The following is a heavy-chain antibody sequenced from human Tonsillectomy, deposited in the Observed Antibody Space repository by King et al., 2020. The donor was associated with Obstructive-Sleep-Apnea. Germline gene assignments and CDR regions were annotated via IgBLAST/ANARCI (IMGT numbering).Heavy chain of an antibody. Sequence: VQLVESGGALVMPGGSLTLSCAASGFILSSYSMKWVRQVPGKGLEWVSFITSSSSDIRYADSVKGRFTISRDNAKDSLYLQMNGLRAEDMAVYYCAGEAFYSGLDVWGQGTTVTVSS. CDR2: ITSSSSDI. V-gene: IGHV3-21*04. J-gene: IGHJ6*02. CDR3: AGEAFYSGLDV. CDR1: GFILSSYS.